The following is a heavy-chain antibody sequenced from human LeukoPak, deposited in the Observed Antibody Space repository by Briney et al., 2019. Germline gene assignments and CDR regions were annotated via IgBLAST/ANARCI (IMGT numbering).Heavy chain of an antibody. D-gene: IGHD3-10*01. CDR1: GGTFSSYA. CDR3: ASLRVTMVRRLLPGYFDL. CDR2: IIPIFGTA. Sequence: EASVKVSCKASGGTFSSYAISWVRQAPGQGLEWMGGIIPIFGTANYAQKFQGRVTITADKSTSTAYMELSSLRSEDTAVYYCASLRVTMVRRLLPGYFDLWGRGTLVTVSS. J-gene: IGHJ2*01. V-gene: IGHV1-69*06.